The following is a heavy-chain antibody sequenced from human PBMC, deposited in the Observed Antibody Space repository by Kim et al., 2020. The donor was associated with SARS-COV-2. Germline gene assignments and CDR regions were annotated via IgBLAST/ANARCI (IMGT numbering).Heavy chain of an antibody. Sequence: SETLSLTCTVSGGSISSGSYYWSWIRQPAGKGLERIGRIYTSGSTNYNPSLKSRVTISVDTSKNQFSLKLSSVTAADTAVYYCARAAGGWWSYYYGMDVWGQGTTVTVSS. CDR1: GGSISSGSYY. CDR2: IYTSGST. J-gene: IGHJ6*02. V-gene: IGHV4-61*02. D-gene: IGHD2-15*01. CDR3: ARAAGGWWSYYYGMDV.